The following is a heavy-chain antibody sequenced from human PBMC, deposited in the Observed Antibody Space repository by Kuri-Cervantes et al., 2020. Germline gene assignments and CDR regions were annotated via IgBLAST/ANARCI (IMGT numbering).Heavy chain of an antibody. CDR1: GGSFSGYY. CDR2: INHSGST. CDR3: ARGGDMTPDI. V-gene: IGHV4-34*01. J-gene: IGHJ3*02. Sequence: SELLSPTCAVHGGSFSGYYWSWIRQPQGKGLEWIGEINHSGSTNYNPSLKRRVTISVDTSKNQFSLKLSSVTATDTAVYYCARGGDMTPDIWGQGTMVTVSS. D-gene: IGHD3-10*01.